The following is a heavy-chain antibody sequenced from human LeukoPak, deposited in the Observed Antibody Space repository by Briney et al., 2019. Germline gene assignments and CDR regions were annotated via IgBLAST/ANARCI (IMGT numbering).Heavy chain of an antibody. Sequence: SETLSLTCAVYGGSFSGYYWSWIRQPPGKGLEWIGEINHSGSTNYNPSLKSRVTISVDTSKNQFSLKLSSVTAADTAVYYCARGSGYYGSGSLWFDPWGQGTLDTVSS. J-gene: IGHJ5*02. CDR1: GGSFSGYY. CDR2: INHSGST. D-gene: IGHD3-10*01. CDR3: ARGSGYYGSGSLWFDP. V-gene: IGHV4-34*01.